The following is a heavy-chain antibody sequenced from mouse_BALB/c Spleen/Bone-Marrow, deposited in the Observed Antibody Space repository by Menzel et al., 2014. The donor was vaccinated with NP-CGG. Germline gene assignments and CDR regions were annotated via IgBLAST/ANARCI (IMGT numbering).Heavy chain of an antibody. CDR2: ISCYNGAT. CDR3: ARSEGIYYYGSSYALGY. V-gene: IGHV1S34*01. CDR1: DYSFTDYY. Sequence: LVKTGASVKISCKASDYSFTDYYMHWVKQTHGKSLEWIGYISCYNGATSYNQKFKGKATFTVDTPSSTAYMQFSSLTSEDSAVYYCARSEGIYYYGSSYALGYWGQGTSVTVSS. D-gene: IGHD1-1*01. J-gene: IGHJ4*01.